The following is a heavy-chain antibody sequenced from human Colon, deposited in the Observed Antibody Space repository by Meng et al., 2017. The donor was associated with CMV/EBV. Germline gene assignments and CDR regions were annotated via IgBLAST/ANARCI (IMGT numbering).Heavy chain of an antibody. CDR1: GFTFSNFW. V-gene: IGHV3-74*01. Sequence: GESPKISGAVSGFTFSNFWMHWVRQGPGQGLVWLSRINNDGSTTTYADSVTGRFTMSRDNAKNTVYLQMNSLSAEDTGVYYCARAPPYSVSPPDYWGQGTLVTVSS. D-gene: IGHD1-26*01. CDR3: ARAPPYSVSPPDY. J-gene: IGHJ4*02. CDR2: INNDGSTT.